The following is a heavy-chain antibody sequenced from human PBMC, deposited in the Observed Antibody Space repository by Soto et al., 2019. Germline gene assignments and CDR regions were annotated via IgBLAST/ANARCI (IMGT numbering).Heavy chain of an antibody. CDR3: ARHIGYCSGGSCYSGAFDI. CDR1: GGSTSSYY. CDR2: IYYSGST. V-gene: IGHV4-59*08. Sequence: SETLSLTCTVSGGSTSSYYWSWIRQPPGKGLEWIGYIYYSGSTNYNPSLKSRVTISVDTSKNQFSLKLSSVTAADTAVYYCARHIGYCSGGSCYSGAFDIWGQGTMVTVSS. D-gene: IGHD2-15*01. J-gene: IGHJ3*02.